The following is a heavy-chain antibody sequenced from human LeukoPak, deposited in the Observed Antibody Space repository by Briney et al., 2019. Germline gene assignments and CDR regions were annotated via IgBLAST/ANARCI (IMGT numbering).Heavy chain of an antibody. CDR3: ARRGSSLDFDY. CDR2: IYTSGST. CDR1: GGSISSGSYY. V-gene: IGHV4-61*02. Sequence: SVTLSLTCTVSGGSISSGSYYWSWIWQPAGKGLEWIGRIYTSGSTNYNPSLKSRVTISVDTSKNQFSLKLSSVTAADTAVYYCARRGSSLDFDYWGQGTLVTASS. J-gene: IGHJ4*02. D-gene: IGHD3-16*01.